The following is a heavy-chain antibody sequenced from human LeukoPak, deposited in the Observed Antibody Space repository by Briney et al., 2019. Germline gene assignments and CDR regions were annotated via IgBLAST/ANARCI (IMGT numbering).Heavy chain of an antibody. J-gene: IGHJ4*02. V-gene: IGHV3-48*01. CDR3: AKANRGSYYGLGDYFDY. D-gene: IGHD1-26*01. CDR1: GFTFSSYA. Sequence: PGGSLRLSCAASGFTFSSYAMNWVRQAPGRGLEWVSYIGPSGTAIYYADSVKGRFTISRDNSKNTLYLQMNSLRTEDTAVYYCAKANRGSYYGLGDYFDYWGQGTLVTVSS. CDR2: IGPSGTAI.